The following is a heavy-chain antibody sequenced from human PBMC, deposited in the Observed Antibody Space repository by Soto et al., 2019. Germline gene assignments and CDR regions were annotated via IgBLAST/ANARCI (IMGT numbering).Heavy chain of an antibody. CDR2: ISYDGINK. J-gene: IGHJ4*02. CDR3: ARVTMRMSGWYGQFDY. Sequence: HPGGSLRLSCAASGFTFSIYAMHWFRQAPGKGLEWVAVISYDGINKDYPDSVKGRFTISRDNSKNTLYLQMNSLRAADTAVYYCARVTMRMSGWYGQFDYWGQGTLGPSPQ. V-gene: IGHV3-30-3*01. D-gene: IGHD6-19*01. CDR1: GFTFSIYA.